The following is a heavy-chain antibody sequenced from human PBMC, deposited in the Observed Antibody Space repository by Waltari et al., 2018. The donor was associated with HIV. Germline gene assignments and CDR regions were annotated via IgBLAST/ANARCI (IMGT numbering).Heavy chain of an antibody. Sequence: QVQLVQSGPEWKRPGSSVKVSCTPSGGSFGAHQSNWVRKAPGQGLEWRAVLARSGERKFASQKFSGRVTLTADKSTTTAFMDWAGLTADDTGNYYCLLGSHYYDTTSYYEVWGPGTLVVVS. J-gene: IGHJ4*02. D-gene: IGHD3-22*01. CDR2: LARSGERK. CDR1: GGSFGAHQ. CDR3: LLGSHYYDTTSYYEV. V-gene: IGHV1-69*02.